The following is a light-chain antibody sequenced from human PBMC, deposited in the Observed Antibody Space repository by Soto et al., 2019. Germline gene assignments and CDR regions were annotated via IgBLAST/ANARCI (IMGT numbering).Light chain of an antibody. Sequence: EIVLTQSPGTLSLSPGERATLSCRASQSVSSSYLAWYQQKPGQAPRLLIYGASSRATGIPDRFSGSGSGTDFTLTISRLEPEEFAVYYCTQYGSSPLTFGGGTKVEIK. CDR3: TQYGSSPLT. CDR2: GAS. J-gene: IGKJ4*01. CDR1: QSVSSSY. V-gene: IGKV3-20*01.